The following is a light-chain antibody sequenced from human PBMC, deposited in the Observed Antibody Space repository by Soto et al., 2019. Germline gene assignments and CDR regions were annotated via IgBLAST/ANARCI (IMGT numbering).Light chain of an antibody. V-gene: IGKV4-1*01. J-gene: IGKJ2*01. Sequence: DIVMTQSPDSLAVSLGERATINCKSSQSILYSSNNNNYLAWYQQKPGQPPKLLIYWASTRESGVPDRFSGSVSGTHFTLTISSLQAEDVAFYYCQQYYSTPYTFGQGTKLEIK. CDR2: WAS. CDR1: QSILYSSNNNNY. CDR3: QQYYSTPYT.